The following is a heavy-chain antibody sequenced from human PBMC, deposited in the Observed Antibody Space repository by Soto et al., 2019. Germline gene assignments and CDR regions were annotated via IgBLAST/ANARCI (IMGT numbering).Heavy chain of an antibody. CDR3: ARSSGWYYVDY. J-gene: IGHJ4*02. CDR2: INAGNGNT. V-gene: IGHV1-3*01. Sequence: ASVKVSCKASGYTFTSYGIHWVRQAPGQRLEWTGWINAGNGNTKYSQKFQGRVTITRDTSASTAYMELSSLRSEDTAVYYCARSSGWYYVDYWGQGTRVTVSS. D-gene: IGHD3-22*01. CDR1: GYTFTSYG.